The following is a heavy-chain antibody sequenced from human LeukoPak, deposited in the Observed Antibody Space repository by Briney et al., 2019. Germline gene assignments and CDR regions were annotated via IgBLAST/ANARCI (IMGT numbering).Heavy chain of an antibody. D-gene: IGHD3-10*01. CDR2: ISYDGTNK. CDR3: AREYYTVRGVFDY. Sequence: GRSLRLSCAASGFSFRTYAMHWVRQAPGKGLEWVALISYDGTNKCYADSVKGRFTISRDNSKNTLYLQMSSLRAEDTAVYYCAREYYTVRGVFDYWGQGTLVTVSS. CDR1: GFSFRTYA. J-gene: IGHJ4*02. V-gene: IGHV3-30*04.